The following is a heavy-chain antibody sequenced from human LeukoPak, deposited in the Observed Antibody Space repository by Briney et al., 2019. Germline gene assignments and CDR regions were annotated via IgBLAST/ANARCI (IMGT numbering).Heavy chain of an antibody. V-gene: IGHV3-74*01. CDR2: INSDGSST. CDR1: GFTFSSYW. D-gene: IGHD6-19*01. CDR3: AREVSSGGWYNWFDP. Sequence: PGGSLRLSCAASGFTFSSYWMHWVRQAPGKGLVWVSRINSDGSSTRYADSVKDRFTISRDNAKNTLNLQMNSLRAEDTAVYYCAREVSSGGWYNWFDPWGQGTLVTVSS. J-gene: IGHJ5*02.